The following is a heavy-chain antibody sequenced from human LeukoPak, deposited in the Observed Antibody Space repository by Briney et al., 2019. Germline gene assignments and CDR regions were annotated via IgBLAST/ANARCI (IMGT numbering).Heavy chain of an antibody. J-gene: IGHJ5*02. CDR3: AKEVTVTPRGWFDP. CDR2: ISDDGSNK. CDR1: GFTFSSYG. Sequence: PGGSLRLSCAASGFTFSSYGMHWVRQAPGKGLEWVATISDDGSNKYYADSVKGRFTISRDNSKNMLYLQMNSLRPEDTAVYYCAKEVTVTPRGWFDPWGQGTLVTVPS. V-gene: IGHV3-30*18. D-gene: IGHD4-17*01.